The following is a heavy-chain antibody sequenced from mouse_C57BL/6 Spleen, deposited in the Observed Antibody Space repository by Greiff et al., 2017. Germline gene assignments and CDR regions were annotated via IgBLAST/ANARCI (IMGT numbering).Heavy chain of an antibody. CDR1: GFTFSDYG. J-gene: IGHJ4*01. D-gene: IGHD1-1*01. CDR3: ASPYYDGSSYDAMDY. CDR2: ISSGSSTT. Sequence: EVKVVESGGGLVKPGGSLKLSCAASGFTFSDYGMHWVRQAPEKGLEWVAYISSGSSTTYYADTVKGRFTISRDHAKNTLFLQMTSLRSEDTTMYYCASPYYDGSSYDAMDYWGQGTSVTVSS. V-gene: IGHV5-17*01.